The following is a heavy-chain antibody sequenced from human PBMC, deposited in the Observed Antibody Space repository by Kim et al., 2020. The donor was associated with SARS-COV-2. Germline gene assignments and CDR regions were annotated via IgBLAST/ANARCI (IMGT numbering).Heavy chain of an antibody. Sequence: SSTIYYADSVKGRFTISRDNAKNSLYLQMNSLRDEDTAVYYCASEAWKDYWGQGTLVTVSS. CDR2: SSTI. J-gene: IGHJ4*02. V-gene: IGHV3-48*02. D-gene: IGHD1-1*01. CDR3: ASEAWKDY.